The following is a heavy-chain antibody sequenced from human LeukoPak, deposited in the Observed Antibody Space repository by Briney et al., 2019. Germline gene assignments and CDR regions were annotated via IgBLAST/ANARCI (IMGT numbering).Heavy chain of an antibody. J-gene: IGHJ4*02. D-gene: IGHD3-10*01. CDR2: IWYDGSNK. Sequence: GGSLRLSCAASGFTFSSYWMSWVRQAPGKGLEWVAVIWYDGSNKYYADSVKGRFTISRDNSKNTLYLQMNSLRAEDTAVYYCARDLRGYFDYWGQGTLVTVSS. CDR1: GFTFSSYW. CDR3: ARDLRGYFDY. V-gene: IGHV3-33*08.